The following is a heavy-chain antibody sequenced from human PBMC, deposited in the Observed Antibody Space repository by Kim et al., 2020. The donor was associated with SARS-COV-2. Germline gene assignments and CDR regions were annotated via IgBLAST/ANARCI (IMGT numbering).Heavy chain of an antibody. CDR2: INPNSGGT. J-gene: IGHJ6*02. CDR3: ARGNYYYDSSGYYPLNYYYGMDV. D-gene: IGHD3-22*01. Sequence: ASVKVSCKASGYTFTGYYMHWVRQAPGQGLEWMGRINPNSGGTNYAQKFQGRVTMTRDTSISTAYMELSRLRSDDTAVYYCARGNYYYDSSGYYPLNYYYGMDVWGQGTTGTVSS. V-gene: IGHV1-2*06. CDR1: GYTFTGYY.